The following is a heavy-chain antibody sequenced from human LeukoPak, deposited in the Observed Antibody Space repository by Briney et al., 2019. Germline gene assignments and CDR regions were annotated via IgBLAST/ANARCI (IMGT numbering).Heavy chain of an antibody. CDR2: ISAYNGNT. CDR1: GHTFSDYD. V-gene: IGHV1-18*01. Sequence: ASVKVSCKAAGHTFSDYDINWVRQAPGQGLEWMGWISAYNGNTNYAQKLQGRVTMTTDTSTSTAYMELRSLRSDDTAVYYCARDLVSSGWPRAGFDYWGQGTLVTVSS. CDR3: ARDLVSSGWPRAGFDY. J-gene: IGHJ4*02. D-gene: IGHD6-19*01.